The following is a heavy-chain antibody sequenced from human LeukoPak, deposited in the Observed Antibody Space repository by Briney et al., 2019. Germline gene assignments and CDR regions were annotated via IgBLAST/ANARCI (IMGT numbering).Heavy chain of an antibody. CDR3: AIVVPAAIGLN. D-gene: IGHD2-2*01. CDR2: IIPIFGTA. CDR1: GGTFSSYA. J-gene: IGHJ4*02. V-gene: IGHV1-69*13. Sequence: ASVKVSCKASGGTFSSYAISWVRQAPGQGLEWMGGIIPIFGTANYAQKFQGRVTITADESTSTAYMELSSLRSEDTAVYYCAIVVPAAIGLNWGQGTLVTVSS.